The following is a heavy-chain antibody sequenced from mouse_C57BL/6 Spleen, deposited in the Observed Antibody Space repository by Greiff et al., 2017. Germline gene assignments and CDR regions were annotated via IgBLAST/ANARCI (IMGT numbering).Heavy chain of an antibody. J-gene: IGHJ1*03. CDR1: GYSITSGYY. CDR3: ARDEGPYWYFDV. CDR2: ISYDGSN. V-gene: IGHV3-6*01. Sequence: EVQLVESGPGLVKPSQSLSLTCSVTGYSITSGYYWNWIRQFPGNKLEWMGYISYDGSNNYNPSLKNRISITRDTSKNQFFLKLNSVTTEDTATYYCARDEGPYWYFDVWGTGTTVTVSS.